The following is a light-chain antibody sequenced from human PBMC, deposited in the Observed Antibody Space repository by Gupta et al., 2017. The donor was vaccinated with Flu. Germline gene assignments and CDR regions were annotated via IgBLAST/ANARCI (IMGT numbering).Light chain of an antibody. V-gene: IGLV2-11*01. Sequence: QSALTQPRSVSGSPGQTVTISCTGTSRDVGSYNYASWYQQHPGKAPKLMISDVSERPSGVPDRFSGSKSGNTASLTVSGLQAEDEADYYCCSLAGSTSWVFGGGTKLTVL. J-gene: IGLJ3*02. CDR3: CSLAGSTSWV. CDR2: DVS. CDR1: SRDVGSYNY.